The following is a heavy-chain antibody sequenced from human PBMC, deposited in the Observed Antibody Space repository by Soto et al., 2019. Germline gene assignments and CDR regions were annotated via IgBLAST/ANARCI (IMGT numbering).Heavy chain of an antibody. V-gene: IGHV3-23*01. CDR2: VSAGGDMT. Sequence: DVQLLESGGHLVQPGGSLRLSCAASGFTFSSYAMSWVRQAPGKVLEWVSSVSAGGDMTYYSDSVKGRFTISRDNSNNVLFLQMNSLRIEDTALYYCARGDRGGSGSPASYYYSGLDVWGQGTTVTVS. D-gene: IGHD2-15*01. J-gene: IGHJ6*02. CDR1: GFTFSSYA. CDR3: ARGDRGGSGSPASYYYSGLDV.